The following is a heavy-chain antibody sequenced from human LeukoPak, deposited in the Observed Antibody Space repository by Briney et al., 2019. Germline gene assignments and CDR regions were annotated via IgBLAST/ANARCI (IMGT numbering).Heavy chain of an antibody. Sequence: PWGALGLSCAASGFPFSSYAMSWVRQAPGKGMEWVSAISGSGGSTYYADSVKGRFTISRDNSKNTLYLQMNSLRAEDTAVYYCAKNDVLLWFGELLSFDYWGQGTLVTVSS. D-gene: IGHD3-10*01. CDR3: AKNDVLLWFGELLSFDY. CDR1: GFPFSSYA. V-gene: IGHV3-23*01. J-gene: IGHJ4*02. CDR2: ISGSGGST.